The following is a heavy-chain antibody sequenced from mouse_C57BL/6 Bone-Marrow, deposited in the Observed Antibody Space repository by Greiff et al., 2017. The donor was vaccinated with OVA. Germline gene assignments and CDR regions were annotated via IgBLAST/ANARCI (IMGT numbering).Heavy chain of an antibody. J-gene: IGHJ3*01. CDR1: GYSITSGYY. Sequence: EVKLMESGPGLVKPSQSLSLTCSVTGYSITSGYYWNWIRQFPGNKLEWMGYISYDGSNNSNPSLKNRISITRDTSKNQFFLKLNSVTTENTATYDCASRQLRLGAWFAYWGKGTLVTVSA. CDR3: ASRQLRLGAWFAY. D-gene: IGHD3-2*02. CDR2: ISYDGSN. V-gene: IGHV3-6*01.